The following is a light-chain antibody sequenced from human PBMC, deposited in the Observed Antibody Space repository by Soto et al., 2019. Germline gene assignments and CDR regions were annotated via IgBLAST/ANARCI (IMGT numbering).Light chain of an antibody. CDR1: QSVSSN. Sequence: EIVMTQSPATLSVSPGEIATLSCRASQSVSSNLAWYQQKTGQAPRLLIYGESSRATGIPARLSGSGSGTDLDLTISRLEPEDFAVYYCQKFATSPLTCGGGTKVDIK. CDR2: GES. CDR3: QKFATSPLT. J-gene: IGKJ4*01. V-gene: IGKV3-20*01.